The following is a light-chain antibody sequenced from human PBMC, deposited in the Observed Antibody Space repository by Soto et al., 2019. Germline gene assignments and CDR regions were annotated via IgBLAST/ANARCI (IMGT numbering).Light chain of an antibody. V-gene: IGLV1-40*01. J-gene: IGLJ1*01. Sequence: QSVLTQPPSVSGAPGQRVTISCTGSRSNIGAGYDVHWYQQFPGTAPKLLIYGNTNRPSGVPDRFSGTKSGTSASLAITGLEVEDDADYYCQSYDSSLEVFGSGTKLTVL. CDR1: RSNIGAGYD. CDR2: GNT. CDR3: QSYDSSLEV.